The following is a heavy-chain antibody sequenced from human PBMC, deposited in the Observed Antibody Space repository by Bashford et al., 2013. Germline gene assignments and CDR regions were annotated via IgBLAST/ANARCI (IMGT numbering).Heavy chain of an antibody. CDR2: VYYTGSS. J-gene: IGHJ5*02. D-gene: IGHD4-23*01. CDR3: VRDDGGDGGGRGGSDP. V-gene: IGHV4-59*08. CDR1: GGSMDFYY. Sequence: SETLSLTCTVSGGSMDFYYWSWIRQPPGKGLEWIGFVYYTGSSNYNPSLKSRVTISVDASKKQFSLKTDLCDPPQTTAVYYRVRDDGGDGGGRGGSDPWGQGTLV.